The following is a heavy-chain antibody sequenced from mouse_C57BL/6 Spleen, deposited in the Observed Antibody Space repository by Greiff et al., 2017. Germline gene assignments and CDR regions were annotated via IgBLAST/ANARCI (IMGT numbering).Heavy chain of an antibody. Sequence: VQLQQPGAELVRPGSSVKLSCKASGYTFTSYWMHWVKQRPIQGLEWIGNIDPSDSETHYNQKFKDKATLTVDKSSSTAYMQLSSLTSEDSAVYYCARHDYDGDYYAMDYWGQGTSVTVSS. D-gene: IGHD2-4*01. J-gene: IGHJ4*01. CDR3: ARHDYDGDYYAMDY. V-gene: IGHV1-52*01. CDR1: GYTFTSYW. CDR2: IDPSDSET.